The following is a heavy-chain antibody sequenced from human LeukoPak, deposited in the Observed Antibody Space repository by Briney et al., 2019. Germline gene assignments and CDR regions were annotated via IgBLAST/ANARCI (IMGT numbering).Heavy chain of an antibody. CDR2: IKQDETEK. V-gene: IGHV3-7*01. Sequence: GESLRLSCTASGFTFSNFWMGWVRQAPGKGLEWVANIKQDETEKFYLGSVKGRFTISRDNSKNTLYLQMNSLRAEDAAVYYCARRALAAAGTANFDYWGQGTLVTVSS. J-gene: IGHJ4*02. D-gene: IGHD6-13*01. CDR1: GFTFSNFW. CDR3: ARRALAAAGTANFDY.